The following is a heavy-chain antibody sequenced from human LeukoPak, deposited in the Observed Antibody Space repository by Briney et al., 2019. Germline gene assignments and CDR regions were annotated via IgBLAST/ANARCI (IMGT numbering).Heavy chain of an antibody. D-gene: IGHD2-2*01. V-gene: IGHV3-48*03. CDR1: GFTFSSYE. Sequence: GGSLRLSCAASGFTFSSYEMNWVRQAPGKGLEWVSYITSSGSTIYYADSVKGRFTISRDNAKNSLYLQMNSLRAEDTAVYYCARGRRYARGLSRYMDVWGKGTTVTVSS. CDR3: ARGRRYARGLSRYMDV. CDR2: ITSSGSTI. J-gene: IGHJ6*03.